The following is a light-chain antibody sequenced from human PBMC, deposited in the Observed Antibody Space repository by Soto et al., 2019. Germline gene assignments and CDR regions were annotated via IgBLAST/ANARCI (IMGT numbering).Light chain of an antibody. J-gene: IGKJ1*01. CDR1: QSVSRSS. Sequence: EVGLTHSQGTLSLSPGDIATLSCRASQSVSRSSLGWYQQKPGQAPRILIYGASSRATGIPDRFSGSRSGTDCTLTISRLEPEDVAGYYCQQYGSSMGTFGQGTKVDI. CDR2: GAS. V-gene: IGKV3-20*01. CDR3: QQYGSSMGT.